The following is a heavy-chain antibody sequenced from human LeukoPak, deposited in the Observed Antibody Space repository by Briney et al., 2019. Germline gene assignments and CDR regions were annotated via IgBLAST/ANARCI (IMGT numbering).Heavy chain of an antibody. CDR1: GFTFSSYW. J-gene: IGHJ4*02. D-gene: IGHD1-26*01. V-gene: IGHV3-7*01. CDR2: IKQDGSEK. Sequence: GGSLRLSCAASGFTFSSYWMSWVRQAPGKGLEWVANIKQDGSEKYYVDSVKGRFSISRDNAKNSLYLQMNSLRAEDTAVYYCARAPSGSFDRPLDYWGQGTLVTVSS. CDR3: ARAPSGSFDRPLDY.